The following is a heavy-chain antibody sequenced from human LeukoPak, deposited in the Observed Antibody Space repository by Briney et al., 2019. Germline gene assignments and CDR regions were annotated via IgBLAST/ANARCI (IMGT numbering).Heavy chain of an antibody. CDR2: INHSGST. CDR3: ARGKCSGGGCYSDDRPWPRRLKYYFDY. CDR1: GGSFSGYY. V-gene: IGHV4-34*01. D-gene: IGHD2-15*01. Sequence: PSETLSLTCAVYGGSFSGYYWNWIRQPPGKGLEWIGEINHSGSTNYNPSLKSRVTISVDTSKNQFSLKLSSVTAADTAIYYCARGKCSGGGCYSDDRPWPRRLKYYFDYWGQGTLLTVSS. J-gene: IGHJ4*02.